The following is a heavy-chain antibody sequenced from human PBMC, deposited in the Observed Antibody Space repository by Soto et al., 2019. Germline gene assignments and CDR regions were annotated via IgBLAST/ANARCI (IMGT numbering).Heavy chain of an antibody. D-gene: IGHD6-19*01. CDR1: GFTFSSYA. V-gene: IGHV3-30*18. J-gene: IGHJ3*01. Sequence: QVQLVESGGGVVQPGRSLRLSCAASGFTFSSYAMHWVRQAPGKGLEWVAVLSYDGSNKYYTDSVKGRCTISRDNSKNTLYLQMNSLRAEDTAVYYCAKVSTRGWSTIGPFDVWGQGTMVTVSS. CDR2: LSYDGSNK. CDR3: AKVSTRGWSTIGPFDV.